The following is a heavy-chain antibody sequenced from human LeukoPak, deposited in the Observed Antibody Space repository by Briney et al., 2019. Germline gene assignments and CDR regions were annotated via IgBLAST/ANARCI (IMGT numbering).Heavy chain of an antibody. Sequence: SETLSLTCTVSGGSISSYYWSWIRQPPGKGLEWIGYIYYSGSTSYNPSLKSRVTISVDTSKNQLSLKLSSVTAADTAVYYCARATFGGSYYAFDIWGQGTMVTVSS. J-gene: IGHJ3*02. CDR1: GGSISSYY. CDR3: ARATFGGSYYAFDI. V-gene: IGHV4-59*01. D-gene: IGHD1-26*01. CDR2: IYYSGST.